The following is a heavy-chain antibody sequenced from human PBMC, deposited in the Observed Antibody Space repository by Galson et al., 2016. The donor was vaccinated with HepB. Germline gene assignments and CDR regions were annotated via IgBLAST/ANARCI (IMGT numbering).Heavy chain of an antibody. Sequence: SETLSLTCAVSGGSISSSPYYWGWIRQPPGKGLEWIGSISYSRNTYYNPSLKSRVTISVDTSKNQFSLKLSSVTAADTAVYYCARGGPGGYWGQGTLVTVSS. CDR3: ARGGPGGY. V-gene: IGHV4-39*01. CDR2: ISYSRNT. D-gene: IGHD3-16*01. J-gene: IGHJ4*02. CDR1: GGSISSSPYY.